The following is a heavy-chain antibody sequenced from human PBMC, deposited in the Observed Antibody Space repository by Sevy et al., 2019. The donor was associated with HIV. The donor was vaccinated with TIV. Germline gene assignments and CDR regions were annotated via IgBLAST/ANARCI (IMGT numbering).Heavy chain of an antibody. J-gene: IGHJ3*02. D-gene: IGHD3-10*01. Sequence: GGSLRLSCAASGFSFSNAWMSWVRQAPGKGLEWVGRIKSKTDGGTIDYAAPVKGRLNISRDDSKNTLYLQMNSLKTDETVVYYCTTMGYNGGFDIWGQGTMVTVSS. CDR1: GFSFSNAW. V-gene: IGHV3-15*01. CDR2: IKSKTDGGTI. CDR3: TTMGYNGGFDI.